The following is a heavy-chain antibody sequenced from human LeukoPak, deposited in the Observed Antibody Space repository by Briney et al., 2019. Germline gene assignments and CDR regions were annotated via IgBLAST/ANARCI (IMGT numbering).Heavy chain of an antibody. CDR3: ARSGNDCHNLDYYYMDV. D-gene: IGHD2-21*02. CDR1: GGSISSSNW. J-gene: IGHJ6*03. V-gene: IGHV4-4*02. Sequence: SETLSLTCAVSGGSISSSNWWSWVRQPPGKGLEWIGEIYHSGSTNYNPSLKSRVTISVDKSKNQFSLKLSSVTAADTAVYYCARSGNDCHNLDYYYMDVWGKGTTVTVSS. CDR2: IYHSGST.